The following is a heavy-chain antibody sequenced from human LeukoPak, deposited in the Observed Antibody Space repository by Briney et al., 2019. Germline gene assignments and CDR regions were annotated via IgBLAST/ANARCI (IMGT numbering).Heavy chain of an antibody. D-gene: IGHD6-13*01. CDR2: IIPIFGTA. J-gene: IGHJ3*02. V-gene: IGHV1-69*13. CDR3: AKVGQQLVRFGAFDI. CDR1: GGTFISYA. Sequence: SVKVSCKASGGTFISYAISWVRQAPGQGLEWMGGIIPIFGTANYAQKFQGRVTITADESTSTAYMELSSLRSEDTAVYYCAKVGQQLVRFGAFDIWGQGTMVTVSS.